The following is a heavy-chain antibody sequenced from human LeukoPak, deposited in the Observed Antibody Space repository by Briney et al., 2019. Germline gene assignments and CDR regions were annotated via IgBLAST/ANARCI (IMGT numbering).Heavy chain of an antibody. CDR2: ISSTSAYI. V-gene: IGHV3-21*01. D-gene: IGHD6-19*01. J-gene: IGHJ5*01. Sequence: PGGTLRLSCAASGFTFNIYAMHWVRQAPGKGLEWVSSISSTSAYIHYAESVKGRFSISRNNVDNVVYLQMNSLRVEDTAVYFCARVAVAGPTGWFDSWGQGTLVTVSS. CDR1: GFTFNIYA. CDR3: ARVAVAGPTGWFDS.